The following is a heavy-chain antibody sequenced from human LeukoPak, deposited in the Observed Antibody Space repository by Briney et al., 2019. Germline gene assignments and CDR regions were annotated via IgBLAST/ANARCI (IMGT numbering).Heavy chain of an antibody. V-gene: IGHV4-59*01. D-gene: IGHD6-25*01. CDR3: ARRGRNSSGWQDYL. J-gene: IGHJ4*02. CDR1: GGSISHSY. CDR2: IYHTGST. Sequence: SETLSLTCTVSGGSISHSYWSWIRQPPGKGLEWIANIYHTGSTNYNPSLSSRVTISIDTAKNQFSLKLTSVTAADTAVYYCARRGRNSSGWQDYLWGQGTLVTVSS.